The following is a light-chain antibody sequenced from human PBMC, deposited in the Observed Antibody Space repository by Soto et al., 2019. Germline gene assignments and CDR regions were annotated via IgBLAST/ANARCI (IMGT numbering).Light chain of an antibody. CDR3: QQYKSYPLT. V-gene: IGKV1-5*03. CDR1: QSISSW. CDR2: KAS. Sequence: DIQMTQSPSTLSASVGDRVTITCRASQSISSWLAWYQQKPGKAPNLLIYKASTLESGVLSRFSGSGSGTEFTLTISSVQPDDFATYYCQQYKSYPLTFGGGTKVDI. J-gene: IGKJ4*01.